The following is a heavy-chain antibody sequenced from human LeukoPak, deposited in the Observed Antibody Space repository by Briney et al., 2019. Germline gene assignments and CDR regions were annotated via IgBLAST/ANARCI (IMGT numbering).Heavy chain of an antibody. D-gene: IGHD5-12*01. J-gene: IGHJ4*02. Sequence: PGRSLRLSCAASGFTFSSYAMSWVRQAPGKGLEWVSAISGSGGSTYYADSVKGRFTISRDNSKNTLYLQMNSLRAEDTAVYYCAKVPRGYSGYDFDYWGQGTLVTVSS. CDR3: AKVPRGYSGYDFDY. CDR2: ISGSGGST. V-gene: IGHV3-23*01. CDR1: GFTFSSYA.